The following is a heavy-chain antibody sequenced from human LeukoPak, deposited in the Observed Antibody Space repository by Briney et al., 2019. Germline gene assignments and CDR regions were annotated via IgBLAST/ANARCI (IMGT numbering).Heavy chain of an antibody. CDR1: GFIFSDFY. CDR3: ARDLAAGNWFDP. J-gene: IGHJ5*02. CDR2: ISTTGRTI. D-gene: IGHD6-25*01. V-gene: IGHV3-11*04. Sequence: GGSLRLSCAASGFIFSDFYMSWVRQAPGKGLESVSYISTTGRTIYYADSVKGRFTISRDNAKSSVYLQMNSLRAEDTAVYYCARDLAAGNWFDPWGQGTQVTVSS.